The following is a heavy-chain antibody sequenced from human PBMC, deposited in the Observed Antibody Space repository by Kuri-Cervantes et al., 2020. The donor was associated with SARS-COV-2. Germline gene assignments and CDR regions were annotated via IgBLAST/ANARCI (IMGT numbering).Heavy chain of an antibody. CDR2: IYTSGST. V-gene: IGHV4-4*08. J-gene: IGHJ6*02. D-gene: IGHD3-10*01. CDR1: GGSFSDYY. Sequence: SETLSLTCAVYGGSFSDYYWSWVRQPPGKGLEWIWRIYTSGSTNYNPSLKSRVTISVDTSKNQFSLKLSSVTAADTAVYYCAGAYGGSHYYYGMDVWGQGTTVTVSS. CDR3: AGAYGGSHYYYGMDV.